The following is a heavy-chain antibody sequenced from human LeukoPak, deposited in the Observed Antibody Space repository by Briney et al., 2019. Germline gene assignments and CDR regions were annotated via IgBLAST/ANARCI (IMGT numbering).Heavy chain of an antibody. CDR3: ARYFNSNGYSSLRGDY. Sequence: GGSLRLSCVASGFTFSTYWMTWVRQAPGTGLEGVASIMQDGSQKYYVDPVKGRFTIFRENAKNSLYLQMDSLRVEDTAVYYCARYFNSNGYSSLRGDYWGQGTLVTVSS. D-gene: IGHD3-22*01. CDR1: GFTFSTYW. J-gene: IGHJ4*02. V-gene: IGHV3-7*01. CDR2: IMQDGSQK.